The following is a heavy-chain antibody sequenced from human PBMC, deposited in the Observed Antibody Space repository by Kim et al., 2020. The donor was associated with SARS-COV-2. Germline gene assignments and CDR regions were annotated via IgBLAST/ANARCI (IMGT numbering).Heavy chain of an antibody. D-gene: IGHD3-10*01. V-gene: IGHV4-31*02. J-gene: IGHJ4*02. CDR3: AREGFRGLTHY. CDR2: T. Sequence: TYYNPSLKSRVTVSIDTSKNQFSLKLSSVTAADTAVYYCAREGFRGLTHYWGQGTLVTVSS.